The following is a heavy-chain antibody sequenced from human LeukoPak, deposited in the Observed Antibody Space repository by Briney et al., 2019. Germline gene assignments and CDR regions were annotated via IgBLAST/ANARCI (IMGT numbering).Heavy chain of an antibody. Sequence: GRSLRLSCAASGFTFSSYGMHWVRQAPGKGLEWAAVIWHDGNNKYYADSVKGRSTISRDNSKNTLYLQMNTLRAEDTAVYYCARGPGSSVYASAIDYWGQGTLVTVSS. CDR1: GFTFSSYG. J-gene: IGHJ4*02. V-gene: IGHV3-33*01. CDR2: IWHDGNNK. CDR3: ARGPGSSVYASAIDY. D-gene: IGHD2-8*01.